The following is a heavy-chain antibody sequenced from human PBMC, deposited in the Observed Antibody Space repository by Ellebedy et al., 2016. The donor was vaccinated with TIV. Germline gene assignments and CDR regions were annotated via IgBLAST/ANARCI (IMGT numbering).Heavy chain of an antibody. V-gene: IGHV5-51*01. J-gene: IGHJ4*02. Sequence: GESLKISCKGSGYSFSSHWIGWVRQMPGKGLEWMGIIYTGDSDTRYSPSFQGQVTISADKSNSTAYLQWSSLKASDTAMYYCAGCAGYYDSSGYYLAHFDYWGQGTLVTVFS. CDR1: GYSFSSHW. CDR3: AGCAGYYDSSGYYLAHFDY. D-gene: IGHD3-22*01. CDR2: IYTGDSDT.